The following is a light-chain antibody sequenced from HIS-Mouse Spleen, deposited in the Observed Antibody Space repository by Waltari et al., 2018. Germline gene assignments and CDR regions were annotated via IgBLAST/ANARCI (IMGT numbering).Light chain of an antibody. V-gene: IGLV1-40*01. CDR2: GNS. CDR1: SSNIGAGYD. Sequence: QSVLTQPPSVSGAPGQRVTISCTGSSSNIGAGYDVHWYQQLPGTAPKLLIYGNSKRPYRVPARFSGSKSGTSASLAITGLQAEDEADYYCQSYDSSLSGNVVFGGGTKLTVL. J-gene: IGLJ2*01. CDR3: QSYDSSLSGNVV.